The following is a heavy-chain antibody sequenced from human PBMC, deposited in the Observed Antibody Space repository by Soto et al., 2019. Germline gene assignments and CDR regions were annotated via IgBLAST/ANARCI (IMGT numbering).Heavy chain of an antibody. Sequence: SLRLSCAASGFTFTDYSMSWIRQAPGKGLEWVSYISGSTNYRNYADSVRGRFTISRDNANSSLHLQMNSLRAEDTAVYYCARDFPPHCYYTCGPPAYWGQGTLVTVSS. CDR1: GFTFTDYS. J-gene: IGHJ4*02. V-gene: IGHV3-11*05. CDR2: ISGSTNYR. CDR3: ARDFPPHCYYTCGPPAY. D-gene: IGHD1-26*01.